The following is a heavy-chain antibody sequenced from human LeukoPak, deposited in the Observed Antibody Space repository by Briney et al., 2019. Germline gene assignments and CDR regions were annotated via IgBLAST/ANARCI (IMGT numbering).Heavy chain of an antibody. CDR1: GFTFSSYA. Sequence: PGGSLRLSCVASGFTFSSYAMGWVRQAPGKGLEWVSGLTGSGDDRHYADSVKGRFTISRDNSKNTLYLQMNSLRAEDTAVYYCAREALLPPYYYDSSGYLPYYFDYWGQGTLVTVSS. D-gene: IGHD3-22*01. V-gene: IGHV3-23*01. CDR3: AREALLPPYYYDSSGYLPYYFDY. CDR2: LTGSGDDR. J-gene: IGHJ4*02.